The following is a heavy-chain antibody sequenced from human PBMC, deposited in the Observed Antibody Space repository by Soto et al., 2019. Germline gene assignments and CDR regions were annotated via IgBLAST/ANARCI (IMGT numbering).Heavy chain of an antibody. CDR1: GFVVDRTY. CDR3: ARGGVQDAFDI. V-gene: IGHV3-53*01. Sequence: RSLRLSCAASGFVVDRTYMTWVRQAPGKGLEWVSVIYSGGGTYYADSVEGRFTISRDTSKNTLHLQMNDLRAEDTALYYCARGGVQDAFDIWGQGTMVTVSS. J-gene: IGHJ3*02. D-gene: IGHD1-26*01. CDR2: IYSGGGT.